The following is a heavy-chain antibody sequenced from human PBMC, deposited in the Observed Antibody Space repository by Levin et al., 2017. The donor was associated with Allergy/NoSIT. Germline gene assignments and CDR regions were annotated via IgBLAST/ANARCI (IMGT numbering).Heavy chain of an antibody. Sequence: LSLTCAASGFTFSSYGMHWVRQAPGKGLEWVAVISYDGSNKYYADSVKGRFTISRDNSKNTLYLQMNSLRAEDTAVYYCAKDRGGTYRSGMDVWGQGTTVTVSS. J-gene: IGHJ6*02. D-gene: IGHD1-26*01. CDR2: ISYDGSNK. V-gene: IGHV3-30*18. CDR3: AKDRGGTYRSGMDV. CDR1: GFTFSSYG.